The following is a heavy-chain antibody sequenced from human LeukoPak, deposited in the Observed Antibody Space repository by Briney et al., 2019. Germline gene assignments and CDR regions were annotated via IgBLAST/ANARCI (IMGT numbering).Heavy chain of an antibody. Sequence: SETLSLTCFVSGDSMSYYYWNWIRQPPGKGLEWIGYIYYSGSTEYNPSLKSRVVISVDTSKNEFSLKLTSVTAADTAVYYCARAEFMYGELGLFDYWGQGTLVTVSS. D-gene: IGHD3-10*02. J-gene: IGHJ4*02. V-gene: IGHV4-59*01. CDR1: GDSMSYYY. CDR3: ARAEFMYGELGLFDY. CDR2: IYYSGST.